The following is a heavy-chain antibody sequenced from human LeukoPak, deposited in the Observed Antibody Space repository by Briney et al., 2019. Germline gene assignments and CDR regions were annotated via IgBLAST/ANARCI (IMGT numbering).Heavy chain of an antibody. D-gene: IGHD1-26*01. V-gene: IGHV1-8*01. CDR3: ARTGMGGNVWIDS. Sequence: ASVKVSCKASGYTFTSYDINWVRQAPGQGLEWMGWMNPNSGDTGYAQKFQGRVTMTRDTSIGTAYMELSSLKSDDTAVFYCARTGMGGNVWIDSWGQGTLVSVSS. CDR1: GYTFTSYD. J-gene: IGHJ5*01. CDR2: MNPNSGDT.